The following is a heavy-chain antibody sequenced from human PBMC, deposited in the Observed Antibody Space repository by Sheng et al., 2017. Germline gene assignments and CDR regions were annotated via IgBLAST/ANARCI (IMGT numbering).Heavy chain of an antibody. D-gene: IGHD2-15*01. CDR2: ISGSGDST. CDR1: GFAFSSYA. CDR3: LRCGCSGGSCWYWFDP. V-gene: IGHV3-23*04. Sequence: EVQLVESGGGLVQPGGSLRLSCAASGFAFSSYAMSWVRQAPGKGLEWVSAISGSGDSTYYADSVKGRFTISRDNSKNTLYLQMNSLRAEDTAVYYCLRCGCSGGSCWYWFDPWGQGTLVPVSS. J-gene: IGHJ5*02.